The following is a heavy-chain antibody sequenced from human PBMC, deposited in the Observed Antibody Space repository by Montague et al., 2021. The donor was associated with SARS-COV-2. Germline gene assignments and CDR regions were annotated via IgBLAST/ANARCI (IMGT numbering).Heavy chain of an antibody. V-gene: IGHV4-59*01. J-gene: IGHJ6*02. CDR3: ARGQWGFGAAVSPDYYYHGMDV. D-gene: IGHD6-13*01. CDR1: GGTISSFY. CDR2: IDYSENT. Sequence: SETLSLTCTVSGGTISSFYWNWIRQPPGKGLEWIGYIDYSENTIQNPSLKSRVTISVDKSKNQFSLKLRSVTAADTAVYYCARGQWGFGAAVSPDYYYHGMDVWGQGATVAVSS.